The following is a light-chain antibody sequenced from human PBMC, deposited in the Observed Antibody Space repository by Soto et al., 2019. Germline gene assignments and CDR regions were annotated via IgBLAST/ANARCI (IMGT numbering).Light chain of an antibody. V-gene: IGKV1-39*01. Sequence: DIQMTQSPSSLSASVGDRVTVTCRASQSISTYLNWYQQKPGKAPKLLIYDASNFQSGVPSRFSGSKSETHFTQPINSKQTEDFATYYCPESYSTPPAFGQGTKV. J-gene: IGKJ1*01. CDR1: QSISTY. CDR3: PESYSTPPA. CDR2: DAS.